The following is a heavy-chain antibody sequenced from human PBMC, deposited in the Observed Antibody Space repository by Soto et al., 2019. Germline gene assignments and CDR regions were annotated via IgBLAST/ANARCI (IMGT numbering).Heavy chain of an antibody. D-gene: IGHD2-2*01. CDR3: ARWGYCSSSSCYDNWFDP. Sequence: XESLNISCTGSGCSFSTYWIGWVRQMPGKGLEWMGMIYPGDSDTRYSPSFQGQVTISADKSISTAYLQWSRLKASDTAMYYCARWGYCSSSSCYDNWFDPWGQGTLVTVSS. J-gene: IGHJ5*02. CDR2: IYPGDSDT. V-gene: IGHV5-51*01. CDR1: GCSFSTYW.